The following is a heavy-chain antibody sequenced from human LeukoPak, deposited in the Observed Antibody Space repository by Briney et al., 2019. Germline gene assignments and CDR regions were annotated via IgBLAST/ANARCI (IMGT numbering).Heavy chain of an antibody. V-gene: IGHV4-39*01. CDR2: IYYSGST. D-gene: IGHD5-18*01. CDR3: ASTAKGYYYYYMDV. CDR1: GGSISSSSYY. J-gene: IGHJ6*03. Sequence: SETLSLTCTVSGGSISSSSYYWGWIRQPPGKGLEWIGSIYYSGSTYYNPSLKSRVTISVDTSKNQFSLKLSSVTAADTAVYYCASTAKGYYYYYMDVWGKGTTVTVSS.